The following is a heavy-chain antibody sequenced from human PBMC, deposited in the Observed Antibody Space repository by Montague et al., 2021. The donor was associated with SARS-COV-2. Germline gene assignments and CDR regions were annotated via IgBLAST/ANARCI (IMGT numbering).Heavy chain of an antibody. V-gene: IGHV4-59*12. J-gene: IGHJ4*02. CDR2: IYYSGST. CDR1: GGSIITYY. Sequence: SETLSLTCTVSGGSIITYYWSWIRQPPGKGLEWIGYIYYSGSTNYNPSLKSRVTISVDTSKNQFSLKLSSVTAADTAVYYCARVDPQVGGHWDYWGQGTLVTVSS. CDR3: ARVDPQVGGHWDY. D-gene: IGHD2-15*01.